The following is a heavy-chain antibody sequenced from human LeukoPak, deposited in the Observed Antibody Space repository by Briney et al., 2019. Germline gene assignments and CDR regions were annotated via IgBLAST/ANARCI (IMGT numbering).Heavy chain of an antibody. CDR1: GFTFSSYA. D-gene: IGHD2-2*01. V-gene: IGHV3-23*01. J-gene: IGHJ4*02. CDR2: ISGSGGST. Sequence: TGGSLRLSCVASGFTFSSYAMSWVRQAPGEGLEWVSAISGSGGSTYYADSVKGRFTISRDNSKNTLYLQMNSLRAEDTAVYYCAKHKPIVVVPAATHNDYWGQGTRVTVSS. CDR3: AKHKPIVVVPAATHNDY.